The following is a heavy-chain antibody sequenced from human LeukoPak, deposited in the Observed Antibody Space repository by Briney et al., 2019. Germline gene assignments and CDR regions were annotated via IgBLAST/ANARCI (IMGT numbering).Heavy chain of an antibody. Sequence: SETLSLTCTVSGGSISSYYWSWIRQPPGKGLEWIGYIYYSGSTNYNSSLKSRVTISVDTSKNQFSLKLSSVTAADTAVYYCARDLGFCGGDCYSHNWFDPWGQGTLVTVSS. CDR3: ARDLGFCGGDCYSHNWFDP. D-gene: IGHD2-21*02. CDR1: GGSISSYY. CDR2: IYYSGST. V-gene: IGHV4-59*01. J-gene: IGHJ5*02.